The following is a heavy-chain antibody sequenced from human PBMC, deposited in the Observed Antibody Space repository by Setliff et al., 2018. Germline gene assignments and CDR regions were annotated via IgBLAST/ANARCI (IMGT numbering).Heavy chain of an antibody. CDR2: ISAYDGNT. V-gene: IGHV1-18*01. Sequence: ASVKVSCKASGYTFTNYGITWVRQAPGQGLEWMAWISAYDGNTKYAQKFQGRVTITTDESTSTAYMELSSLRSEDTAVYYCAKAPEAGSYYYYYMDVWGKGTTVTVSS. CDR1: GYTFTNYG. CDR3: AKAPEAGSYYYYYMDV. J-gene: IGHJ6*03.